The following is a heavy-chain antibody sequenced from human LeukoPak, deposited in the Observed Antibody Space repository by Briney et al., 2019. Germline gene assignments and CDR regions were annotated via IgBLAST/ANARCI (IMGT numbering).Heavy chain of an antibody. CDR3: VRVAVTGIAYFQY. CDR2: INGNSGDT. V-gene: IGHV1-2*02. J-gene: IGHJ1*01. D-gene: IGHD6-19*01. CDR1: GYTFTGYY. Sequence: ASVRVSCVASGYTFTGYYLHWVRQAPGQGLEWMGWINGNSGDTNYAQKFQGRFTMTRDASISTAYMDLIRLTSDDTAVYYCVRVAVTGIAYFQYWGQGTLVTVPS.